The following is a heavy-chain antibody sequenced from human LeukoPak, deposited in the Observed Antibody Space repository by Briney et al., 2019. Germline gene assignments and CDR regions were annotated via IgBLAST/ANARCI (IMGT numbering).Heavy chain of an antibody. J-gene: IGHJ3*02. CDR2: VYYSGST. Sequence: SETLSLTCTASGGSISSYYWNWIRQPPGKGLEWLGYVYYSGSTNYNPSLKSRLTISVDTSKNQFSLKLSSVTAADTAVYYCARGGCGSCYRSSDAFDIWGQGTMVTVSS. CDR3: ARGGCGSCYRSSDAFDI. CDR1: GGSISSYY. D-gene: IGHD2-15*01. V-gene: IGHV4-59*01.